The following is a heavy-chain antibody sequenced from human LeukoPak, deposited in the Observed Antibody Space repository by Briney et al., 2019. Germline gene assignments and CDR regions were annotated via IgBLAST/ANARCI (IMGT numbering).Heavy chain of an antibody. J-gene: IGHJ4*02. Sequence: ASVKVSCKASGYIFTDYYIHWVRQAPGQGPQWMGWISPDSGERNYAQQFQGRVAMTSDTSISTAYMELTRLTSDDTAVYYCARESGGVLSYFDSWVQGTLVAVS. CDR2: ISPDSGER. CDR3: ARESGGVLSYFDS. V-gene: IGHV1-2*02. D-gene: IGHD1-26*01. CDR1: GYIFTDYY.